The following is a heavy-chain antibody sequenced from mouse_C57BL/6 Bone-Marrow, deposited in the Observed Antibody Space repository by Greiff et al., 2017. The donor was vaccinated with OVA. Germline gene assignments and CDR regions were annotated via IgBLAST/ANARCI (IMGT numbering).Heavy chain of an antibody. CDR2: IDPENGDT. V-gene: IGHV14-4*01. CDR3: TTYDGYSGFAY. CDR1: GFNIKDDY. Sequence: VHVKQSGAELVRPGASVKLSCTASGFNIKDDYMHWVKQRPEQGLEWIGWIDPENGDTEYASKFQGKATITADTSSNTAYLQLSSLTSEDTAVYYCTTYDGYSGFAYWGQGTLVTVSA. J-gene: IGHJ3*01. D-gene: IGHD2-3*01.